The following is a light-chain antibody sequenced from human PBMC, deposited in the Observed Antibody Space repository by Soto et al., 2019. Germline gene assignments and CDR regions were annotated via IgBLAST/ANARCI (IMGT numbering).Light chain of an antibody. CDR3: NSYAGSNSFV. J-gene: IGLJ1*01. V-gene: IGLV2-8*01. Sequence: QSALTQPPSASGSPGQSVTISCTGTSGGVGGYNYVSWYQQHPGKAPKLVIFEVNKRPSGVPDRFSGSKSGNTASLTVSGLQTEDEADYYCNSYAGSNSFVFGTGTKVTVL. CDR1: SGGVGGYNY. CDR2: EVN.